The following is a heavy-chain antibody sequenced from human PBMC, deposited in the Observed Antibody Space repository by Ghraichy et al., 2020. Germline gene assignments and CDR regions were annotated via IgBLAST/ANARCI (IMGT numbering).Heavy chain of an antibody. CDR3: ARSSRAVPAVAYYYGMDV. D-gene: IGHD2-2*01. V-gene: IGHV4-59*01. Sequence: SETLSLTCTVSGGSISSYYWSWIRQTPGKGLEWIGYIYYSGSTNYNPSLRSRVTISVDTSKNQFSLKLSSVTAADTAVYYCARSSRAVPAVAYYYGMDVWGQGTTVTVSS. J-gene: IGHJ6*02. CDR1: GGSISSYY. CDR2: IYYSGST.